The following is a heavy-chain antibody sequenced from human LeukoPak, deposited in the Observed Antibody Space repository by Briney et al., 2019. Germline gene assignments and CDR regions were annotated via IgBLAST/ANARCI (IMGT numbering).Heavy chain of an antibody. V-gene: IGHV3-21*01. CDR2: ISPTGIYI. CDR1: GFTLRGHS. D-gene: IGHD3-22*01. Sequence: GGSLRLSYAANGFTLRGHSMNWVRQAPGKGLDWVSLISPTGIYIYYQDSVKGRFTISRDDAKYTLYLEMDSLRAEDTALYYCARTKKYYESTSYFSDAFDIWGQGTMVTVSS. J-gene: IGHJ3*02. CDR3: ARTKKYYESTSYFSDAFDI.